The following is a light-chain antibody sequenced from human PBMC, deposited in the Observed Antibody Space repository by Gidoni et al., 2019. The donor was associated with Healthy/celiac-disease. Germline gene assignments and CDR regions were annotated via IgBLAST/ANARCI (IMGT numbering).Light chain of an antibody. J-gene: IGLJ2*01. CDR3: SSYTSSSTVV. Sequence: QSALTQPASVSVSPGQSITISCTGTSSDVGGYNYVSWYKQHQGKAPKLMIYEVSNRPSGVSNRFAGSKSGNTASLTISGLQAEDEADYYCSSYTSSSTVVFGGGTKLTVL. V-gene: IGLV2-14*01. CDR1: SSDVGGYNY. CDR2: EVS.